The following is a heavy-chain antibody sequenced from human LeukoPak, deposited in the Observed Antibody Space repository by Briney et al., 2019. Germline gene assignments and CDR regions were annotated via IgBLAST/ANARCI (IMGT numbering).Heavy chain of an antibody. V-gene: IGHV3-23*01. CDR1: GFTFSSYA. CDR3: AKDPGELSFIIDY. J-gene: IGHJ4*02. Sequence: GGSLRLSCAASGFTFSSYAMTWVRQAPGKGLEWVAAISGGGGSVYYADSVKGRFTISRDASKNTLYLQMDSLRAEDTAFYYCAKDPGELSFIIDYWGQGTLVTVST. D-gene: IGHD3-16*02. CDR2: ISGGGGSV.